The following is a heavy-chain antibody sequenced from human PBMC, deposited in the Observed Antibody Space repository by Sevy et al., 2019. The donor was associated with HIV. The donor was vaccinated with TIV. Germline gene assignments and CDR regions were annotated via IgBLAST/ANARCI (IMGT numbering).Heavy chain of an antibody. CDR2: TSHDESYK. Sequence: GGSLRLSCAASGFTFSNYYMHWVCQAPGKGLEWVAMTSHDESYKYYIDSVKGRFTISRDNSKNTLFLQMNNLRAEDTAVYYCVKDRSSTWSFDFWGQGTVVTVSS. CDR1: GFTFSNYY. D-gene: IGHD6-13*01. CDR3: VKDRSSTWSFDF. V-gene: IGHV3-30*18. J-gene: IGHJ4*02.